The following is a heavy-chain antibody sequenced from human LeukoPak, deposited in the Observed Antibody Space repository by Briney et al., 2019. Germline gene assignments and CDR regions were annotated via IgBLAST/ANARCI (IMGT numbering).Heavy chain of an antibody. CDR1: GFTFSDYY. CDR2: ISSSGSTI. V-gene: IGHV3-11*04. CDR3: ARDALGHRLQYNWFDP. D-gene: IGHD4-11*01. J-gene: IGHJ5*02. Sequence: PGGSLRLSCAASGFTFSDYYMSWIRQAPGKGLEWVSYISSSGSTIYYADSVKGRFTISRDNAKNSLYLQMNSLRAEDTAVYYCARDALGHRLQYNWFDPWGQGTLVTVSS.